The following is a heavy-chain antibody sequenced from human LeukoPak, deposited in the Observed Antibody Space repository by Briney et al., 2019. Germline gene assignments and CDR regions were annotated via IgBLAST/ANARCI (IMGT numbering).Heavy chain of an antibody. Sequence: PSGTLSLTCTVSGASISTHYWSWLRQPPGKGLEWIGYLLDSWRTKDNPSLQSRLTLSADTSKNQFSPRLTSVTAADTAVYYGATIGHGSIYGYFDFWGQGILVTVSS. CDR3: ATIGHGSIYGYFDF. V-gene: IGHV4-59*11. CDR1: GASISTHY. CDR2: LLDSWRT. J-gene: IGHJ4*02. D-gene: IGHD2/OR15-2a*01.